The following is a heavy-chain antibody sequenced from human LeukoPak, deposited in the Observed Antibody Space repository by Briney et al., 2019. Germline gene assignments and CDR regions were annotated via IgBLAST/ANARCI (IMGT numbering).Heavy chain of an antibody. Sequence: GGSLRLSCAASGFTFTDYWMTWVRQAPGKGLEWVANVNQDGSAKYCVDSVKGRFTISRDNAKNSLYLQMDSLRAEDTAVYYCALGSTSPDYWGQGTLVTVSS. CDR2: VNQDGSAK. CDR1: GFTFTDYW. CDR3: ALGSTSPDY. D-gene: IGHD1-26*01. J-gene: IGHJ4*02. V-gene: IGHV3-7*01.